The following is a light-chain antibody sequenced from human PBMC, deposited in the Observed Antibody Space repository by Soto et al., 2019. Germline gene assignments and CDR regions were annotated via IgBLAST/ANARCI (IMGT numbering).Light chain of an antibody. CDR3: QQNNRYPWT. V-gene: IGKV1-5*03. J-gene: IGKJ1*01. CDR2: KAS. CDR1: QNINNW. Sequence: IHMTHSPSTLPASVLYRVTITFLASQNINNWLAWYQQKPGKGPSLLIYKASNLESGVSSRFSGSGSGTEFTLTISSLQPDDIGTYYCQQNNRYPWTFGQGTKV.